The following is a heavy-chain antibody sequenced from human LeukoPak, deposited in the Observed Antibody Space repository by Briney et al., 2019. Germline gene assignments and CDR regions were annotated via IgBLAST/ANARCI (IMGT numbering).Heavy chain of an antibody. D-gene: IGHD6-19*01. CDR2: ISRGGGST. CDR3: AKINRGEVAGHMDY. J-gene: IGHJ4*02. CDR1: GFTFSSYA. Sequence: PGGSLRLSCVGSGFTFSSYAMSWVRQAPGKGPEWVSAISRGGGSTYYADSVKGRFTISRDNSKNTLYLQINSLRAEDTALYYCAKINRGEVAGHMDYWGQGTLVTVSS. V-gene: IGHV3-23*01.